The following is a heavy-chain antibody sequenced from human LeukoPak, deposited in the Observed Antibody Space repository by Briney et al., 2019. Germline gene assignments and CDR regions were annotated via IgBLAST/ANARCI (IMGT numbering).Heavy chain of an antibody. V-gene: IGHV1-8*01. CDR3: ARVWGAIDY. CDR1: GYTLTELS. Sequence: GASVKVSCKVSGYTLTELSMHWVRQATGQGLEWMGWMNPKSGNTGSAQRFQGRVTMTRDTSISTAYMELSSLRSEDTAVYYCARVWGAIDYWGQGTLVTVSS. D-gene: IGHD1-26*01. CDR2: MNPKSGNT. J-gene: IGHJ4*02.